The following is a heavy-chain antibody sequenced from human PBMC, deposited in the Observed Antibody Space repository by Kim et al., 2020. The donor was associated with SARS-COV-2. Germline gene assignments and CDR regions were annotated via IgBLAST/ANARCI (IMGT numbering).Heavy chain of an antibody. Sequence: SETLSLTCAVYGGSFSGYYWSWIRQPPGKGLEWIGEINHSGSTNYNPSLKSRVTISVDTSKNQFSLKLSSVTAADTAVYYCARGRVPAVHYWGQGTLVTVSS. CDR1: GGSFSGYY. CDR2: INHSGST. V-gene: IGHV4-34*01. D-gene: IGHD2-2*01. CDR3: ARGRVPAVHY. J-gene: IGHJ4*02.